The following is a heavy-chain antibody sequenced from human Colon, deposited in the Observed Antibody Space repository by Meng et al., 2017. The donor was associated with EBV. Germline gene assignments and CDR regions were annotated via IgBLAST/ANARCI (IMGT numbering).Heavy chain of an antibody. CDR1: GGSFSGYY. CDR2: INHSGST. J-gene: IGHJ5*02. CDR3: ARGLAWFRELLSINWFDP. V-gene: IGHV4-34*02. Sequence: QVQLQPWGAGLLKPSETLSLTCAVYGGSFSGYYWTWIRQPPGKGLEWIGEINHSGSTNYNPSLKSRVTISVDTSKNQFSLKLSSVTAADTAVYYCARGLAWFRELLSINWFDPWGQGTLVTVSS. D-gene: IGHD3-10*01.